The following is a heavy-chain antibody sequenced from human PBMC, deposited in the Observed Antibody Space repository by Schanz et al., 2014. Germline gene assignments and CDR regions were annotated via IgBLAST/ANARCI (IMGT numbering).Heavy chain of an antibody. CDR2: IYHSGST. CDR3: ARAPTSNFDP. Sequence: QVQLQESGPGLVKPSGTLSLTCAVSGDSINSNTWWSWVRQPPGKGLEWIGEIYHSGSTNYNPSPKTRVTISVAHSKNHFSLTLSSVTAADTAVYYCARAPTSNFDPWGQGTLVTVSS. V-gene: IGHV4-4*02. CDR1: GDSINSNTW. J-gene: IGHJ5*02.